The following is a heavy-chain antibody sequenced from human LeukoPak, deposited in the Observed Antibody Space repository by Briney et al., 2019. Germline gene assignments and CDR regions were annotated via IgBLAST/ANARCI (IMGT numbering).Heavy chain of an antibody. D-gene: IGHD5-18*01. CDR3: ARVGYNFGLDY. CDR1: GFTFSSNA. Sequence: GGSLRLSCSASGFTFSSNAMSWVRQASGKGLEWVAGISGSGGGTYYADSMKGRFTISRDNSKNTLSLQINSLRVEDTAVYYCARVGYNFGLDYWGQGALVTVSS. J-gene: IGHJ4*02. CDR2: ISGSGGGT. V-gene: IGHV3-23*01.